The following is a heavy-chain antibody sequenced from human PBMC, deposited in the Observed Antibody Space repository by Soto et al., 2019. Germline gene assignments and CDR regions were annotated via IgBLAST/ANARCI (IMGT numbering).Heavy chain of an antibody. CDR1: GYTFTSYA. Sequence: ASVKVSCKASGYTFTSYAMHWVRQAPGQRLEWMGWINAGNGNTKYSQKFQGRVTITRDTSASTAYMELSSLRSEDTAVYYCTYGSGAHLYYYYGIDVWGQGTTVTVSS. CDR2: INAGNGNT. J-gene: IGHJ6*02. V-gene: IGHV1-3*01. D-gene: IGHD3-10*01. CDR3: TYGSGAHLYYYYGIDV.